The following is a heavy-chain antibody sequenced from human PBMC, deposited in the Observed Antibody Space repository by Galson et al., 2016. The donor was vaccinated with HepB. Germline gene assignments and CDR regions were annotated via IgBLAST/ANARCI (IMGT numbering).Heavy chain of an antibody. D-gene: IGHD1-7*01. CDR3: ARVRTGTTGSWYFDP. J-gene: IGHJ2*01. CDR1: GFTLSSYG. Sequence: SLRLSCAASGFTLSSYGMHWVRQAPGKGLEWVSLIWHDGSQKYYADSVKGRFTISRDNSKNMLSLQMNNLRTEDKAMYYCARVRTGTTGSWYFDPWGRGTLVTVSS. CDR2: IWHDGSQK. V-gene: IGHV3-33*01.